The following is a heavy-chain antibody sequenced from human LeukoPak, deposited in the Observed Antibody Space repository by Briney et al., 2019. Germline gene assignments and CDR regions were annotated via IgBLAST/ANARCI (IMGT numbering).Heavy chain of an antibody. CDR1: GYTFTSYD. J-gene: IGHJ4*02. V-gene: IGHV1-2*02. D-gene: IGHD6-19*01. CDR3: ATYSSGWFDY. Sequence: GASVKVSCKASGYTFTSYDINWVRQATGQGLEWMGWINPNSGGTNYAQKFQGRVTMTRDTSISTAYMELSRLRSDDTAVYHCATYSSGWFDYWGQGTLVTVSS. CDR2: INPNSGGT.